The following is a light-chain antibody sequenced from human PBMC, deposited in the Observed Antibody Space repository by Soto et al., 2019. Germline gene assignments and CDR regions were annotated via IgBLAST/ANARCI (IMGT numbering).Light chain of an antibody. J-gene: IGKJ5*01. CDR2: ASS. CDR3: QQSYSQPIT. CDR1: QSIGRY. V-gene: IGKV1-39*01. Sequence: DIQMTQSPPSLSASVGDRVTISCRTSQSIGRYLNWYQQRPGKAPKVVIHASSYLQSGVPSRFSGSGSETDFTLTISSLQPEDVATYYCQQSYSQPITFGQGTRLEIK.